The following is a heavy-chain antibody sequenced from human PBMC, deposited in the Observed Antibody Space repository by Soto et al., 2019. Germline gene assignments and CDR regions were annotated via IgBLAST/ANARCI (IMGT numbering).Heavy chain of an antibody. CDR2: INPNSGGT. CDR1: GYTFTGYY. Sequence: RASVKVSCKASGYTFTGYYMHWVRQAPGQGLEWMGWINPNSGGTNYAQKFQGRVTMTRDTSISTAYMELSRLRSDDTAVYYCERGGYSSSWDYYYYYGMDVWGQGTTVTVSS. D-gene: IGHD6-13*01. J-gene: IGHJ6*02. CDR3: ERGGYSSSWDYYYYYGMDV. V-gene: IGHV1-2*02.